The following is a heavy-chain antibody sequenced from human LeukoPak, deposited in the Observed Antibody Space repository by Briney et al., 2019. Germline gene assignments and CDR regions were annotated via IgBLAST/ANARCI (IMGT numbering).Heavy chain of an antibody. D-gene: IGHD4-17*01. CDR2: IIPIFGTA. Sequence: GASVKVSCKASGGTFSSYAISWVRQAPGQGLEWMGGIIPIFGTANYAQKFQGRVTITADKSTSTAYMELSSLRSEDTAVYYCARVLPTVTTFPFDYWGQGTLVTVSS. J-gene: IGHJ4*02. CDR3: ARVLPTVTTFPFDY. V-gene: IGHV1-69*06. CDR1: GGTFSSYA.